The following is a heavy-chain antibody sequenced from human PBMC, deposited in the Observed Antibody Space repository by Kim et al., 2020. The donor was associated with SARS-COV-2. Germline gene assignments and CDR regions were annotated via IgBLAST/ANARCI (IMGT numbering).Heavy chain of an antibody. D-gene: IGHD3-3*01. CDR1: GGSISSYY. Sequence: SETLSLTCTVSGGSISSYYWSWIRQPPGKGLEWIGYIYYSGSTNYNPSLKSRVTISVDTSKNQFSLKLSSVTAADTAVYYCARGGTYDFWSSYYYYGMDVWGQGTTVTVSS. CDR2: IYYSGST. CDR3: ARGGTYDFWSSYYYYGMDV. V-gene: IGHV4-59*13. J-gene: IGHJ6*02.